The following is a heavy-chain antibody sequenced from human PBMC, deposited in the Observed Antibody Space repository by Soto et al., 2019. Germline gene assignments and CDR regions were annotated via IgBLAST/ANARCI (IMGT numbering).Heavy chain of an antibody. D-gene: IGHD3-9*01. CDR2: IYCDDEK. Sequence: QITLKEAGPTLLKPTQTLTLTCTFSGFSLSTSGVGVGWIRQPPGKALECLALIYCDDEKRYTPSLTSRLTFTKDTSKNQVVLTITNTDPVDTATLYCARRHSYDILAGYFDSWGQGTLVTVSS. CDR1: GFSLSTSGVG. CDR3: ARRHSYDILAGYFDS. V-gene: IGHV2-5*02. J-gene: IGHJ4*02.